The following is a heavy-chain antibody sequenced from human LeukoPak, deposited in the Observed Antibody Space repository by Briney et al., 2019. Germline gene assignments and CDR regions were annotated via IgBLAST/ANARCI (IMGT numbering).Heavy chain of an antibody. J-gene: IGHJ6*03. CDR1: GYTFTGYY. CDR2: INPNSGGT. CDR3: AREAGFRYFGWLPNQLFYLGV. Sequence: ASVKVSCKASGYTFTGYYMHWVRQAPGHGLEWMGWINPNSGGTNYAQKFQGRVTMTRDTSISTAYMELSRLRSDDTAVYYCAREAGFRYFGWLPNQLFYLGVWGKGATVTISS. V-gene: IGHV1-2*02. D-gene: IGHD3-9*01.